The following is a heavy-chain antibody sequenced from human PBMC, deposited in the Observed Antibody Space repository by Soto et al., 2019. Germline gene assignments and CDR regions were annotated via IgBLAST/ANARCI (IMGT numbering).Heavy chain of an antibody. V-gene: IGHV4-30-4*01. CDR3: ARDYGDYETFATGWFDP. CDR2: SYYSGST. D-gene: IGHD4-17*01. J-gene: IGHJ5*02. CDR1: GGSISSGDYY. Sequence: QVQLQESGPGLVKPSQTLSLTCTVSGGSISSGDYYWSWIRQPPGKGLEWIGYSYYSGSTYYNPSHTRRVTISVDPSKNQFSLKLSSVTAADTAVYYCARDYGDYETFATGWFDPWGQGTLVTVSS.